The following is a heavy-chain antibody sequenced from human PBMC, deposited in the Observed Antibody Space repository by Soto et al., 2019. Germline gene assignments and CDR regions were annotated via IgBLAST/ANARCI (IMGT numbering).Heavy chain of an antibody. CDR3: ARAGRGYYDILTGYYNWFDP. CDR2: IIPIFGTA. Sequence: QVQLVQSGAEVKKPGSSVKVSCKASGGTFSSYAISWVRQAPGQGLEWMGGIIPIFGTANYAQKFQGRVTITADESTSTDYMELSSLRSEDTAVYYCARAGRGYYDILTGYYNWFDPWGQGTLVTVSS. V-gene: IGHV1-69*01. CDR1: GGTFSSYA. J-gene: IGHJ5*02. D-gene: IGHD3-9*01.